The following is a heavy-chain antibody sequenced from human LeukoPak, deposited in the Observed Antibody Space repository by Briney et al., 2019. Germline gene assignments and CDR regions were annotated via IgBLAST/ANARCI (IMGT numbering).Heavy chain of an antibody. CDR1: GFTFSSYD. CDR2: ISGSGGST. Sequence: GGSLRLSCVASGFTFSSYDMSWVRQAPGKGLEWVSAISGSGGSTYYADSVKGRFTISRDNSENTLYLQMNSLRAEDTAVYYCAKDISITIFGVLIKDYGMDVWGQGTTVTVSS. V-gene: IGHV3-23*01. D-gene: IGHD3-3*01. CDR3: AKDISITIFGVLIKDYGMDV. J-gene: IGHJ6*02.